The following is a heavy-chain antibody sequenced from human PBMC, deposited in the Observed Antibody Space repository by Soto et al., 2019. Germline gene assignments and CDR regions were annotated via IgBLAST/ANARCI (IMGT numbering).Heavy chain of an antibody. J-gene: IGHJ6*03. V-gene: IGHV1-8*01. CDR1: GYTFTSYD. Sequence: ASVKVSCKASGYTFTSYDINWVRQATGQGLEWMGWMNPNSGNTGYAQKFQGRVTMTRNTSISTAYMELSSLRSEDTAVYYFARGRYWLEMYHYYYYYMDVWGKGTTVTGSS. CDR3: ARGRYWLEMYHYYYYYMDV. CDR2: MNPNSGNT. D-gene: IGHD6-19*01.